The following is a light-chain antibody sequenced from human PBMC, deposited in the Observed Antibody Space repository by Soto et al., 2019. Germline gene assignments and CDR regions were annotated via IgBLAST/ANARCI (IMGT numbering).Light chain of an antibody. V-gene: IGLV2-11*01. J-gene: IGLJ1*01. CDR2: DVT. CDR3: CSYAGSYTWV. CDR1: SSDVGGYNY. Sequence: QSVPTQPRSVSGSPGQSVTISCTGTSSDVGGYNYVSWYEQHPVKAPKLMIYDVTKRPSGVPDRFSGSKSGNTASLTISGLQAEDEADYYCCSYAGSYTWVFGTGTKLTVL.